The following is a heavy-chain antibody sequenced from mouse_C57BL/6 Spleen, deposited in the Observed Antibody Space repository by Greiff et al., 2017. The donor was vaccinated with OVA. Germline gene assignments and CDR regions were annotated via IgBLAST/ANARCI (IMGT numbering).Heavy chain of an antibody. CDR2: IYPGDGDT. CDR3: ARRETAQAPFAY. Sequence: QVQLQQSGAELVKPGASMKISCKASGSAFSSYWMNWVKQRPGKGLEWIGQIYPGDGDTNYNGKFKGKATLTADKSSSTAYMQLSSLTSEDSAVYFCARRETAQAPFAYWGQGTLVTVSA. V-gene: IGHV1-80*01. D-gene: IGHD3-2*02. J-gene: IGHJ3*01. CDR1: GSAFSSYW.